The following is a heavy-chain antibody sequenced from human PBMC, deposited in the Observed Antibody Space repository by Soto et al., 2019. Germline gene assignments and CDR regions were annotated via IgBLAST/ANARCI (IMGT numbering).Heavy chain of an antibody. V-gene: IGHV3-30-3*01. CDR1: GFTFSSYA. CDR3: AMSKSSTSSHCDY. CDR2: ISYDGSNK. D-gene: IGHD2-2*01. J-gene: IGHJ4*02. Sequence: QVQLVESGGGVVQPGRSLRLSCAASGFTFSSYAMHWVRQAPGKGLEWVAVISYDGSNKYYADSVKGRFTISRDNSKNTLYMPRNSLRAADTAVYYCAMSKSSTSSHCDYWGQGTLVTVSS.